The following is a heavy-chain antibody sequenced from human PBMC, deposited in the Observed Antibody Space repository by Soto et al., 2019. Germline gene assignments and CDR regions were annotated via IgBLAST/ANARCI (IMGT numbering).Heavy chain of an antibody. V-gene: IGHV1-24*01. Sequence: ASVKVSCKVSGYTLTELSMHWVRQAPGKGLEWMGGFDPEDGETIYAQKFQGRVTMTEDTSTDTAYMELSSLRSEDTAVYYCATLALYSSSWSFDPWGQGTLVTVSS. CDR1: GYTLTELS. D-gene: IGHD6-13*01. J-gene: IGHJ5*02. CDR3: ATLALYSSSWSFDP. CDR2: FDPEDGET.